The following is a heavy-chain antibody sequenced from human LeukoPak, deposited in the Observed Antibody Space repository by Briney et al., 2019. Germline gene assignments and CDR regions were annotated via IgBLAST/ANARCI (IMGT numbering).Heavy chain of an antibody. D-gene: IGHD3-10*02. V-gene: IGHV3-21*01. CDR3: AELGITMIGGV. CDR1: GFSFISFS. CDR2: ISGGSSFT. J-gene: IGHJ6*04. Sequence: GGSLRLSCAASGFSFISFSMNWVRQAPGKVLEWVSYISGGSSFTYYVDSVKGRFTISRDNAKNSLYLQMNSLRSEDTAVYYCAELGITMIGGVWGKGTTVTISS.